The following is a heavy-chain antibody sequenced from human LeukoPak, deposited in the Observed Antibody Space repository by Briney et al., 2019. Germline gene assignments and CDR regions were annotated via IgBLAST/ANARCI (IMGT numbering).Heavy chain of an antibody. CDR1: GGTFSSYA. Sequence: SVEVSCKASGGTFSSYAISWVRQAPGQGLEWMGRIIPILGIANYAQKFQGRVTITADKSTSTAYMELSSLRSEDTAVYYCARAGEAVTTNWFDPWGQGTLVTVSS. V-gene: IGHV1-69*04. D-gene: IGHD4-17*01. CDR3: ARAGEAVTTNWFDP. CDR2: IIPILGIA. J-gene: IGHJ5*02.